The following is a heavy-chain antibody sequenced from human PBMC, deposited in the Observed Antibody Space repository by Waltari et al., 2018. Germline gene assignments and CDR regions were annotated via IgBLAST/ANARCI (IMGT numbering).Heavy chain of an antibody. CDR1: GFTFSSYG. Sequence: QVQLVESGGGVVQPGGSLRLSCAASGFTFSSYGLPWVRQAPGKGLEWVAFIRYDGSNKYYADSVKGRFTISRDNSKNTLYLQMNSLRAEDTAVYYCAKSSAGHYYYYGMDVWGQGTTVTVSS. V-gene: IGHV3-30*02. CDR3: AKSSAGHYYYYGMDV. CDR2: IRYDGSNK. J-gene: IGHJ6*02.